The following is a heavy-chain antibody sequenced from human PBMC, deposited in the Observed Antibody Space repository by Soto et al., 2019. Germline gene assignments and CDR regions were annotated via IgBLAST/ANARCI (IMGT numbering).Heavy chain of an antibody. J-gene: IGHJ4*02. Sequence: QVQLVQSGAELKKPGASVKVSCKASGYTFTSYGISWVRLAPGQGLEWMVWISAYNGNTNYAQKCLGTGTRTTDTTTSTAYMELRSLRPDDRAGYCCAGVSVEMARIHDYWGQGTLVTVPS. CDR2: ISAYNGNT. D-gene: IGHD5-12*01. V-gene: IGHV1-18*01. CDR3: AGVSVEMARIHDY. CDR1: GYTFTSYG.